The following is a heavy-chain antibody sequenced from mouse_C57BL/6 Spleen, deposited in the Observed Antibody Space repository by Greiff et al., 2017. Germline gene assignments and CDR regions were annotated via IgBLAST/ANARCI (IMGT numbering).Heavy chain of an antibody. V-gene: IGHV5-9*01. J-gene: IGHJ3*01. CDR3: ARQAYSNYEGFAY. CDR2: ISGGGGNT. D-gene: IGHD2-5*01. CDR1: GFTFSSYT. Sequence: EVQLVESGGGLVKPGGSLKLSCAASGFTFSSYTMSWVRQTPEKRLEWVATISGGGGNTYYPDSVKGRFTISRDNAKNTLYLQMSSLRSEDTALYYCARQAYSNYEGFAYWGQGTLVTVSA.